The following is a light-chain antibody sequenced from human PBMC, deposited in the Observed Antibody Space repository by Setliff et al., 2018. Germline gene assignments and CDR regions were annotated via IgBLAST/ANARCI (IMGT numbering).Light chain of an antibody. CDR2: DTY. J-gene: IGLJ3*02. V-gene: IGLV7-46*01. CDR1: TGDVTNTNY. Sequence: QAVATPQASLTVSPGGTVTLTCGSSTGDVTNTNYPYWFQQKPGHAPRTLIYDTYIAHSWTPARFSGSLLGGKAALALSGAQFEDEAEYFCSFAFGGCGVFGGGTKVTVL. CDR3: SFAFGGCGV.